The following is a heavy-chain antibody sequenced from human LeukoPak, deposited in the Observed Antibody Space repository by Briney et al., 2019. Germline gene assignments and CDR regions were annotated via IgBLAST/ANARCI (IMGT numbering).Heavy chain of an antibody. Sequence: SETLSLTCAVYGGSFSGYYWSWIRQPPGKELEWIGKINHSGSTNYNPSLKSRVTISVDTSKNQFSLKLSSVTAADTAVYYCARVGEYCSSTSCYYIFDYWGQGTLVTVSS. CDR2: INHSGST. CDR3: ARVGEYCSSTSCYYIFDY. CDR1: GGSFSGYY. D-gene: IGHD2-2*01. V-gene: IGHV4-34*01. J-gene: IGHJ4*02.